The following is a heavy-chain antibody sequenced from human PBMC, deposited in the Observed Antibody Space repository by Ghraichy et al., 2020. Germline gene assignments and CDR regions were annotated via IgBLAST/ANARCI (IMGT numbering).Heavy chain of an antibody. D-gene: IGHD6-19*01. J-gene: IGHJ4*02. Sequence: SETLSLTCTVSGGSISSSSYYWGWIHQPPGKGLEWIGSIYYSGSTYYNPSLKSRVTISVDTSKNQFSLKLSSVTAADTAVYYCARHWAVAYYFDYWGQGTLVTVSS. CDR1: GGSISSSSYY. CDR3: ARHWAVAYYFDY. V-gene: IGHV4-39*01. CDR2: IYYSGST.